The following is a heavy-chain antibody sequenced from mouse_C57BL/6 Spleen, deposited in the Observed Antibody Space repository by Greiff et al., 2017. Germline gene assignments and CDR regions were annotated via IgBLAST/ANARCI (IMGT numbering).Heavy chain of an antibody. CDR2: ISSGSSTI. V-gene: IGHV5-17*01. D-gene: IGHD1-1*01. J-gene: IGHJ4*01. CDR3: ARPVYYYGSSYVHYAMDY. Sequence: EVNLVESGGGLVKPGGSLKLSCAASGFTFSDYGMHWVRQAPEKGLEWVAYISSGSSTIYYADTVKGRFTISRDNAKNTLFLQMTSLRSEDTAMYYCARPVYYYGSSYVHYAMDYWGQGTSVTVSS. CDR1: GFTFSDYG.